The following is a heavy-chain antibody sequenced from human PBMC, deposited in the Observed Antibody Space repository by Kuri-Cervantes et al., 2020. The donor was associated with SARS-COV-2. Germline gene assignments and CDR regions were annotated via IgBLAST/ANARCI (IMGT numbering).Heavy chain of an antibody. V-gene: IGHV4-31*02. Sequence: SCTVSGGSITSGSYYWSWTRQHPGKGLEWIGYMYSSGSTYYNPSLKSRLTISGDTTKNRFSLRVTSVTAADTAVYYCARERPNTVANRGAFDVWGQGTMVTVSS. J-gene: IGHJ3*01. CDR2: MYSSGST. CDR1: GGSITSGSYY. CDR3: ARERPNTVANRGAFDV. D-gene: IGHD4-23*01.